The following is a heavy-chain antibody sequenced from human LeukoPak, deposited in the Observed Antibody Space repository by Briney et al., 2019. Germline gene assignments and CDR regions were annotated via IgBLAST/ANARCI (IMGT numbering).Heavy chain of an antibody. CDR3: ARDGSGSYYPNWFDL. CDR2: ISAYNGNT. D-gene: IGHD3-10*01. J-gene: IGHJ5*02. Sequence: ASVKVSCKASGYTFTSYDINWVRPAPGQGRGWMGWISAYNGNTNYAQKLQGRVTMTTDTFTSTAYMELRSLRSDDTAVYYCARDGSGSYYPNWFDLWGQGTLATVSS. CDR1: GYTFTSYD. V-gene: IGHV1-18*04.